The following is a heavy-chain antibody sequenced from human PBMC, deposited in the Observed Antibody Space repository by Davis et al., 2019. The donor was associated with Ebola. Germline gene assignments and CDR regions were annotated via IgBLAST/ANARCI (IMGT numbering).Heavy chain of an antibody. CDR2: MNPNSGNT. Sequence: AASVKVSCKASGYTFTSYGINWVRQATGQGLEWMGWMNPNSGNTGYAQKFQGRVTMTRNTSISTAYMELSSLRSEDTAVYYCARGRSITIFGVVIYWFDPWGQGTLVTVSS. CDR1: GYTFTSYG. D-gene: IGHD3-3*01. V-gene: IGHV1-8*02. CDR3: ARGRSITIFGVVIYWFDP. J-gene: IGHJ5*02.